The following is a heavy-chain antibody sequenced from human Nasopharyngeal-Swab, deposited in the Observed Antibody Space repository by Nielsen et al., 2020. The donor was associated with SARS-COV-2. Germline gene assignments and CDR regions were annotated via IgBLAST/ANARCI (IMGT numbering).Heavy chain of an antibody. J-gene: IGHJ6*02. CDR2: ISWNSGSI. CDR1: GFTLDDYA. D-gene: IGHD1-26*01. Sequence: GGSLRLSCAASGFTLDDYAMHWVRQAPGKGLEWVSGISWNSGSIGYADSVKGRFTISRDNAKNSLYLQMNSLRAEDTALYYCATDATSYYCYGMDVWGQGTTVTVSS. V-gene: IGHV3-9*01. CDR3: ATDATSYYCYGMDV.